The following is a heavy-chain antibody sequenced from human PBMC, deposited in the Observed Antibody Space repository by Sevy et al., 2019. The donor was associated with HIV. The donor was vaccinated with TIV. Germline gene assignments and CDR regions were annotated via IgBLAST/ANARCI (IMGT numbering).Heavy chain of an antibody. Sequence: SETLSLTCAVYGGSFSGYYWSWIRQPPGKGLEWIGEINHSGSTNYNPSLKSRVTISVDTSKNQFSLKLSSVTAADTAVYYCARGRSDGIAVAGKIDYWGQGTLVTVSS. CDR2: INHSGST. J-gene: IGHJ4*02. D-gene: IGHD6-19*01. CDR3: ARGRSDGIAVAGKIDY. V-gene: IGHV4-34*01. CDR1: GGSFSGYY.